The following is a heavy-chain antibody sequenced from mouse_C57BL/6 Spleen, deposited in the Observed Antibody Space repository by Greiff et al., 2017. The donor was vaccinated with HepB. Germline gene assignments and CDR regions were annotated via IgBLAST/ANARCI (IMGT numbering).Heavy chain of an antibody. CDR1: GYTFTSYW. V-gene: IGHV1-55*01. CDR3: AGYGSSSDWYFDV. CDR2: IYHGSGST. Sequence: QVQLQQPGAELVKPGASVKMSCKASGYTFTSYWITWVKQRPGQGLEWIGDIYHGSGSTNYNEKFKSKATLTVDTSSSTAYMQLSSLTSEDSAVYYCAGYGSSSDWYFDVWGTGTTVTVSS. D-gene: IGHD1-1*01. J-gene: IGHJ1*03.